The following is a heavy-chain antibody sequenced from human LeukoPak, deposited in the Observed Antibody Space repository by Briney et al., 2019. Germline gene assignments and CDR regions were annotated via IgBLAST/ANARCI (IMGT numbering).Heavy chain of an antibody. CDR2: ISSSGSTI. V-gene: IGHV3-11*04. CDR1: GFTFSDYY. Sequence: GGSLRLSCAASGFTFSDYYMSWIRQAPGKGLEWVSYISSSGSTIYYADSVKGRFTISRDNSKNTLYLQMNSLRAEDTAVYYCARQGGTSGSYMNWFDPWGQGTLVTVSS. CDR3: ARQGGTSGSYMNWFDP. D-gene: IGHD1-26*01. J-gene: IGHJ5*02.